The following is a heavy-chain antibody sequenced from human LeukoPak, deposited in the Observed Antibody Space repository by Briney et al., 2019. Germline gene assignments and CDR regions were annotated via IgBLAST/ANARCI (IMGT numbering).Heavy chain of an antibody. V-gene: IGHV3-33*01. CDR3: ARDIPPSYSSGWYRYYYYYGMDV. CDR1: GFTFSSYG. J-gene: IGHJ6*02. Sequence: PGGSLRLSCAASGFTFSSYGMHWVRQAPGKGLEWVAVIWYDGSNKYYADSVEGRFTISRDNSKNTLYLQMNSLRAEDTAVYYCARDIPPSYSSGWYRYYYYYGMDVWGQGTTVTVSS. CDR2: IWYDGSNK. D-gene: IGHD6-19*01.